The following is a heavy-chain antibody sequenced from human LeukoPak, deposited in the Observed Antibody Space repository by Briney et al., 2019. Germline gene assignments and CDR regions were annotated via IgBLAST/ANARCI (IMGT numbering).Heavy chain of an antibody. J-gene: IGHJ4*02. V-gene: IGHV1-69*06. CDR3: AIICSGWDAFDI. D-gene: IGHD6-19*01. CDR2: IIPIFGTA. Sequence: GASVKVSCKASGGTFSSYAISWVRQAPGQGLEWMGGIIPIFGTANYAQKFQGRVTITADKSTSTAYMELSSLRSEDTAVYYCAIICSGWDAFDIWGQGTLVTVSS. CDR1: GGTFSSYA.